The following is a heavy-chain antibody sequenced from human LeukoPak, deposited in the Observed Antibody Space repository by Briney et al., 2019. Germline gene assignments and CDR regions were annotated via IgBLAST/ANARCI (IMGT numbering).Heavy chain of an antibody. CDR3: ARHRETYYESSHMGFDP. D-gene: IGHD3-22*01. V-gene: IGHV4-59*08. Sequence: SETLPLTCAVSGDSISRSYWSWIRQPPGKGLEGVGYMSSCGRTSYNPALKSRVTISRDTPKNQFSLRLSSPTAADTAVYFCARHRETYYESSHMGFDPWGQGTLVIVSS. CDR2: MSSCGRT. CDR1: GDSISRSY. J-gene: IGHJ5*02.